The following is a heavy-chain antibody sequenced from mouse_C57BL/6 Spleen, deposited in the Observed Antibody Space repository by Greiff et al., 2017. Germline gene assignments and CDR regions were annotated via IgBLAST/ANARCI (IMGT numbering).Heavy chain of an antibody. V-gene: IGHV5-4*01. Sequence: EVMLVESGGGLVKPGGSLKLSCAASGFTFSSYAMSWVRQTPEKRLEWVATISDGGSYTYYPDNVKGRFTISRDNAKNTLYLQMSHLKSEDTAMYYCARDGLGDYDYDVDYAMDYWGQGTSVTVSS. D-gene: IGHD2-4*01. J-gene: IGHJ4*01. CDR2: ISDGGSYT. CDR1: GFTFSSYA. CDR3: ARDGLGDYDYDVDYAMDY.